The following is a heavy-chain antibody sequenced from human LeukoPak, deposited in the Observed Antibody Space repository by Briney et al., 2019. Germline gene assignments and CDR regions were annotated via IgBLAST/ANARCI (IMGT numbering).Heavy chain of an antibody. V-gene: IGHV3-21*01. CDR2: ISSSSSYI. CDR3: ARGRWQVAGINYMDV. D-gene: IGHD6-19*01. CDR1: GFTFSSCS. J-gene: IGHJ6*03. Sequence: GGSLRLSCAASGFTFSSCSMNWVRQAPGKGLEWVSSISSSSSYIYYADSVKGRFTISRDNAKNSLYLQMNSLRAEDTAVYYCARGRWQVAGINYMDVWGKGTTVTISS.